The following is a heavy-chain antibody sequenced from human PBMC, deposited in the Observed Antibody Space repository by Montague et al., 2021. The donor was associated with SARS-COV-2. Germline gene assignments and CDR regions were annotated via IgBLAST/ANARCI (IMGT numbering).Heavy chain of an antibody. CDR3: ARGAPTISMILVVMTGAGWYFDL. CDR1: GGSISSSDYD. CDR2: IYYTGRT. J-gene: IGHJ2*01. D-gene: IGHD3-22*01. V-gene: IGHV4-39*01. Sequence: SETLSLTCTGAGGSISSSDYDRGWIGQPPGKELEWIGRIYYTGRTYYKPSLKSRVTMSVETSENQFSLKLTSVTVADKAVYYCARGAPTISMILVVMTGAGWYFDLWGRGTLVTVSS.